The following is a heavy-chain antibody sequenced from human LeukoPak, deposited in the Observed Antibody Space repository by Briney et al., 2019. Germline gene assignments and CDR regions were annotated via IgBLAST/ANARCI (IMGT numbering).Heavy chain of an antibody. J-gene: IGHJ4*02. Sequence: SETLSLTCSVSGGSISSSSYYWGWIRQPPGMGLEWIGSIYYSGSTYYNPSLKSRVTISVDTSKNQFSLKLSSVTAADTAVYYCARHLPNAVFIAARPLPYFDYWGQGTLVTVPS. CDR2: IYYSGST. CDR3: ARHLPNAVFIAARPLPYFDY. V-gene: IGHV4-39*01. D-gene: IGHD6-6*01. CDR1: GGSISSSSYY.